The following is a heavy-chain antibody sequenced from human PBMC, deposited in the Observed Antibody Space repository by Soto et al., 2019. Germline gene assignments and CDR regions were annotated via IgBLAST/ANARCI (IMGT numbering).Heavy chain of an antibody. CDR1: GDSVSTTSAA. V-gene: IGHV6-1*01. CDR2: TYYRFLWSN. CDR3: VKDLGGGWSNWFDS. Sequence: SQSLSLPCAISGDSVSTTSAAWGWIRPSPSRGLEWLGRTYYRFLWSNDYALSVKSRISVKADTSKNQFSLHLTSVTPEDTATYYCVKDLGGGWSNWFDSWGQGTLVTVSS. D-gene: IGHD6-19*01. J-gene: IGHJ5*01.